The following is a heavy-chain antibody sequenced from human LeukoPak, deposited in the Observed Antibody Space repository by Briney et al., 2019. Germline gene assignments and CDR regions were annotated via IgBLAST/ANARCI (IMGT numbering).Heavy chain of an antibody. V-gene: IGHV3-23*01. D-gene: IGHD5-12*01. CDR2: VSGSGYST. Sequence: GGSLRLSCAASGLTFSSYAMSWVRQAPGKGLEGVSAVSGSGYSTYYADSVKGRSIISRDNSKTTMYLQMNSLRAEDTAVYYCAKEAGYSGYDYPYYWGQGTRVTVTS. J-gene: IGHJ4*02. CDR1: GLTFSSYA. CDR3: AKEAGYSGYDYPYY.